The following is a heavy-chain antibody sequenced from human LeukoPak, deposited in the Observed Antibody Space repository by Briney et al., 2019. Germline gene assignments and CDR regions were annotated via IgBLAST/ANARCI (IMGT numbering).Heavy chain of an antibody. J-gene: IGHJ6*03. CDR3: GRAEELYVGSPPVNYYFLDV. V-gene: IGHV4-59*01. D-gene: IGHD1-26*01. CDR2: IYYTGST. Sequence: SETLSLTCSVSGGSMSSYYWNWIRHTPGKGLEWIGYIYYTGSTNYSPSFKSRVTISLDTSKKQIFLNMNSVTAADTAVYYCGRAEELYVGSPPVNYYFLDVWAKGTTVTVSS. CDR1: GGSMSSYY.